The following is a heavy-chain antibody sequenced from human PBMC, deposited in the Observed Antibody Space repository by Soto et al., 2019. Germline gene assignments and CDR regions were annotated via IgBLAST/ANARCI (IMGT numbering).Heavy chain of an antibody. CDR2: ISSSSSYI. Sequence: PGGSLRLSCAASGFTFSSYSMNWVRQAPGKGLEWVSSISSSSSYIYYADSVKGRFTISRDNAKNSLYLQMNSLRAEDTAVYYCARDQLTGRDGYNWDYYYGMDVWGQGTTVTVSS. J-gene: IGHJ6*02. V-gene: IGHV3-21*01. D-gene: IGHD5-12*01. CDR1: GFTFSSYS. CDR3: ARDQLTGRDGYNWDYYYGMDV.